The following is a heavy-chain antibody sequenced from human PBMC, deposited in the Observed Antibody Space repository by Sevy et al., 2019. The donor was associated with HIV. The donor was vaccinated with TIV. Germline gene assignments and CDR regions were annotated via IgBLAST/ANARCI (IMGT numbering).Heavy chain of an antibody. D-gene: IGHD6-19*01. CDR1: GFTFDDYA. J-gene: IGHJ4*02. V-gene: IGHV3-9*01. CDR3: AKALSPYGSGWYRGIDF. Sequence: GGCLRLSCAATGFTFDDYAMHWVRQVPGKGLEWVSGITWKSGSTGYADSVKGRFTVSRDNAKNFLYLQMYSLRPDDTAFYYCAKALSPYGSGWYRGIDFWGQGTLVTVSS. CDR2: ITWKSGST.